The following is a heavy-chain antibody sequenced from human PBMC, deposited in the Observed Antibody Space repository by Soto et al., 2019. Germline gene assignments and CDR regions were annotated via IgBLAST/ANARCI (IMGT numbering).Heavy chain of an antibody. D-gene: IGHD6-19*01. CDR2: IYSGGST. CDR1: GFTVSSNY. J-gene: IGHJ4*02. CDR3: ATGPVAGTGSSFDH. Sequence: GGSLRLSCAASGFTVSSNYMSWVRQAPGKGLEWVSVIYSGGSTYYADSVKGRFTISRHNSKNTLYLQMNSLGAEDTAVYYCATGPVAGTGSSFDHWGQGTLVTVSS. V-gene: IGHV3-53*04.